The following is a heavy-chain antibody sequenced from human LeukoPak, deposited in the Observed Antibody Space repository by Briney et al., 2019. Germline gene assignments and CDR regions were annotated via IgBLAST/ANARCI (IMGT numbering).Heavy chain of an antibody. V-gene: IGHV3-23*01. CDR2: ISGSGGST. D-gene: IGHD5-18*01. CDR3: AGAEGTRGYSYGYPSGY. CDR1: GFTFSNYA. Sequence: PGGSLRLSCAASGFTFSNYAMTWVRQAPGKGLEWVSVISGSGGSTYYADSVKGRFTISRDNSKNTLYLHMNSLRPEDTAMYYCAGAEGTRGYSYGYPSGYWGQGTLVTVSS. J-gene: IGHJ4*02.